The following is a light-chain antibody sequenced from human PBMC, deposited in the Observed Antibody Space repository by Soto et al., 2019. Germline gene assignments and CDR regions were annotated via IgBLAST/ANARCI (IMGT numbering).Light chain of an antibody. J-gene: IGKJ1*01. Sequence: EIVLTQSPGTLSLSPGERATLSCRASQSVSSSYLAWYQQNRGQAPRLLIYGASSRAPGIPDRFGGSGSGTDFTLTISRLEPEDFAVYYCQQYCSSRCPFGQGTKVEIK. CDR1: QSVSSSY. CDR3: QQYCSSRCP. CDR2: GAS. V-gene: IGKV3-20*01.